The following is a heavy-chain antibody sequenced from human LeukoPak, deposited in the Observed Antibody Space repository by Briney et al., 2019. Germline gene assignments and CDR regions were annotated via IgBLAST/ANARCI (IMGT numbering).Heavy chain of an antibody. D-gene: IGHD2-21*01. J-gene: IGHJ4*02. CDR3: ARAIRVAIFDY. V-gene: IGHV4-39*07. CDR2: IYYSGST. CDR1: GRSISSTSYY. Sequence: PSETLSLTCTVSGRSISSTSYYWGWIRQPPGKGLEWIGSIYYSGSTYYNPSLKSRVTISVDTSKNQFSLKLSSVTAADTAIYYCARAIRVAIFDYWGQGTLVTVSS.